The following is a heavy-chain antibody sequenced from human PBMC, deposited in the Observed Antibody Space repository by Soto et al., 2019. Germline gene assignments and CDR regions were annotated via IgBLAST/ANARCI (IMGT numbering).Heavy chain of an antibody. CDR3: AGGVNMVARNLTEDAFDI. Sequence: QVQLVQSGAEVKKPGSSVKVSCKASGGTFSSYTISWVRQAPGQGLEWMGRIIPILGIANYAQKFQGRVTITADKSTSTGYMEVSSLRSEDTAVYYCAGGVNMVARNLTEDAFDIWGQGTMVTVSS. D-gene: IGHD5-12*01. CDR1: GGTFSSYT. V-gene: IGHV1-69*02. J-gene: IGHJ3*02. CDR2: IIPILGIA.